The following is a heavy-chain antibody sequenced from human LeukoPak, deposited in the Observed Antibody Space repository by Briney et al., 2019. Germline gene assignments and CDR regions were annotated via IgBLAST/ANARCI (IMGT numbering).Heavy chain of an antibody. D-gene: IGHD3-10*01. CDR2: ISSSGTTI. V-gene: IGHV3-48*04. Sequence: PGGSLRLSCAAPGFTFRSYSMNWVRQAPGKGLEWVSYISSSGTTIYYADSVKGRFTVSRDNAKNSLYLQINSLRAEDTAVYYCSSPRVVRGIIPMDVWGKGTTVTVSS. CDR3: SSPRVVRGIIPMDV. CDR1: GFTFRSYS. J-gene: IGHJ6*03.